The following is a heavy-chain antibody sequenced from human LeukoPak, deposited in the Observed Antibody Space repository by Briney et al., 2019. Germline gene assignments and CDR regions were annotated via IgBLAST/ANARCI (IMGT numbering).Heavy chain of an antibody. CDR1: GFTFSSYG. CDR3: ARDSDYCSSTSCYTFDY. Sequence: GGSLRLSCAASGFTFSSYGMHWVRQAPGKGLEWVAVIWYDGSSKYYADSVKGRFTISRDNSKNTLYLQMNSLRAEDTAVYYCARDSDYCSSTSCYTFDYWGQGTLVTVSS. CDR2: IWYDGSSK. D-gene: IGHD2-2*02. J-gene: IGHJ4*02. V-gene: IGHV3-33*01.